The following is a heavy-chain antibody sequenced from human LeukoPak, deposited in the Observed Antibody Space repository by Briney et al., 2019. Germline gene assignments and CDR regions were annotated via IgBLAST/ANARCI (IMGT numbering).Heavy chain of an antibody. D-gene: IGHD2-2*01. J-gene: IGHJ3*02. CDR2: IYYSGST. V-gene: IGHV4-39*01. CDR3: ARHAMGNDAFDI. CDR1: GDSISTSSYY. Sequence: SETLSLTCSVSGDSISTSSYYWGWIRQPPGKGLEWIGSIYYSGSTYYNPSLKSRVTISVDTSKNQFSLKLSSVTAADTAVYYCARHAMGNDAFDIWGQGTMVTVSS.